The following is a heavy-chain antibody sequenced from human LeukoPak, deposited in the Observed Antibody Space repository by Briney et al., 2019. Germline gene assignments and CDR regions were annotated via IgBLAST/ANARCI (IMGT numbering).Heavy chain of an antibody. CDR2: ISGSGGTT. J-gene: IGHJ3*01. D-gene: IGHD4-17*01. CDR3: AKDPNGDYVGAFDF. Sequence: GGSLRLSCVASGFALSNYALTWVRQAPGKGLEWVSVISGSGGTTHYADSVKGRFTISRDNSKNTLYLEMNSLRVGDTAMYYCAKDPNGDYVGAFDFWGQGTMVTVSS. V-gene: IGHV3-23*01. CDR1: GFALSNYA.